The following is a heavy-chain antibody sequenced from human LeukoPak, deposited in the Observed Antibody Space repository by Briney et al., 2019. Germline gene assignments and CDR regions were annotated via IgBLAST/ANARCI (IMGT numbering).Heavy chain of an antibody. D-gene: IGHD6-6*01. V-gene: IGHV4-59*01. CDR3: ARDRPWVANY. Sequence: SETLSLTFTVSGGSISSYSWSWIRQPPGRGLEWIGYIYYSGGTNYNPSLKSRVTVSLDPSKNQFSLKLTSVPAADPALDYWARDRPWVANYWGQGTLVTVSS. J-gene: IGHJ4*02. CDR1: GGSISSYS. CDR2: IYYSGGT.